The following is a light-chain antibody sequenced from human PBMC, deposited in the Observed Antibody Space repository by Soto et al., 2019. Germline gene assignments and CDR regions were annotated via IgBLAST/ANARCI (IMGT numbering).Light chain of an antibody. CDR2: KAS. V-gene: IGKV1-5*03. CDR3: LQYNKWPHG. CDR1: QNIGRW. J-gene: IGKJ5*01. Sequence: DLQMTRSPSTLSASVVDRDTIPCRASQNIGRWLAWYQQTPGRAPRFLIYKASSLQIGVPSRFSGSGSGTDFTLTISRLQSEELAVYNFLQYNKWPHGFGEGTRLEMK.